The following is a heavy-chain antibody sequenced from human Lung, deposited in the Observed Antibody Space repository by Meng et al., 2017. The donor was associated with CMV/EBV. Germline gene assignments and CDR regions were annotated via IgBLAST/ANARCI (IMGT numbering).Heavy chain of an antibody. CDR3: ARVEVGITSGDY. D-gene: IGHD1-26*01. V-gene: IGHV1-18*01. J-gene: IGHJ4*02. Sequence: GQCEGEVKKPGASVTVSCKASGYTFTNYGITWVRQAPGQGLEWMGWISAYNGNTNYAQTLQGRLTMTTDTSTSTAYMELRSLRSDDTAVYYCARVEVGITSGDYWGQGTLVTVSS. CDR2: ISAYNGNT. CDR1: GYTFTNYG.